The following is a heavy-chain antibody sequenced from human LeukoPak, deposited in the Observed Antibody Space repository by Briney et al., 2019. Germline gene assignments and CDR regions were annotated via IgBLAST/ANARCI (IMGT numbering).Heavy chain of an antibody. D-gene: IGHD5-18*01. Sequence: GGSLRLSCAASGFTFSSYAMIWVPHAPGKALEGVSAISGIGGSTYYADSVKGRFTISRDNSKNTLYLQMNSLRAEDTAVYYCAKVNAGSAKDTAMVTGNWFDPWGQGTLVTVSS. V-gene: IGHV3-23*01. CDR1: GFTFSSYA. J-gene: IGHJ5*02. CDR2: ISGIGGST. CDR3: AKVNAGSAKDTAMVTGNWFDP.